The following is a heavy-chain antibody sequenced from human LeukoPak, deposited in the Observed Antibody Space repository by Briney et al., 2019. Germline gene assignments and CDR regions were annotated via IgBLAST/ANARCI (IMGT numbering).Heavy chain of an antibody. CDR1: GGSISSSSYY. CDR3: ARVSGYCSGGACYSRRHFDH. J-gene: IGHJ4*02. D-gene: IGHD2-15*01. Sequence: PSETLSLTCTVSGGSISSSSYYWGWLRQPPGKGLEWIGTIYYSGSTYYNPSLKSRVTISVDTSKNQFSLKLSSVTAADTAVYYCARVSGYCSGGACYSRRHFDHWGQGALVTVSS. V-gene: IGHV4-39*07. CDR2: IYYSGST.